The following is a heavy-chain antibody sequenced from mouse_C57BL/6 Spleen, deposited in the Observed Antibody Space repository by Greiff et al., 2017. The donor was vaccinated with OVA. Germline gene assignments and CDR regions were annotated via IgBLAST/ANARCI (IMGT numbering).Heavy chain of an antibody. CDR3: ARGNDGYYFDY. Sequence: VQRVESGPELVKPGASVKISCKASGYAFSSSWMNWVKQRPGKGLEWIGRIYPGDGDTNYNGKFKGKATLTADKSSSTAYMQLSSLTSEDSAVYFCARGNDGYYFDYWGQGTTLTVSS. V-gene: IGHV1-82*01. CDR2: IYPGDGDT. CDR1: GYAFSSSW. D-gene: IGHD2-3*01. J-gene: IGHJ2*01.